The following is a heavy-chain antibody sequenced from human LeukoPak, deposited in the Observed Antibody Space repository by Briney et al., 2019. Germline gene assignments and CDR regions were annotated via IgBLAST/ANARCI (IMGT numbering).Heavy chain of an antibody. V-gene: IGHV3-48*01. CDR1: GFTFSSYG. CDR2: VSPSSTTI. CDR3: AREHTPYGSGCTAAY. J-gene: IGHJ4*02. Sequence: GGSLRLSCATSGFTFSSYGLNWVRQAPGEGLEWVSYVSPSSTTIYYADSVKGRFTISRDNAKNSLYLQMNSLRAEDTAVYYCAREHTPYGSGCTAAYWGQGTLVTVSS. D-gene: IGHD6-19*01.